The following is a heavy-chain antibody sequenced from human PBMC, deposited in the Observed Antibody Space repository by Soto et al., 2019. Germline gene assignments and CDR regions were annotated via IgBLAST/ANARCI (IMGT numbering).Heavy chain of an antibody. CDR2: ISAYNGNT. CDR1: GYTFTSYG. Sequence: QVRLVQSGAELKKPGASVKVSCKASGYTFTSYGISWVRQAPGQGLLWMGWISAYNGNTNYAQKLQGRVTMTTDTSTSTAYMELRSLRSDDTAVYYCARGRAWFGEIGDYYYYIDVWRKGTTVTVSS. V-gene: IGHV1-18*01. J-gene: IGHJ6*03. CDR3: ARGRAWFGEIGDYYYYIDV. D-gene: IGHD3-10*01.